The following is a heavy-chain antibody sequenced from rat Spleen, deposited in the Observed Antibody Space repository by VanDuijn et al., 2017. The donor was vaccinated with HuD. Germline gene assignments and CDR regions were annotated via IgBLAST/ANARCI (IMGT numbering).Heavy chain of an antibody. Sequence: VKLVESGGGLVQPGRSLKLSCAASGFNFNDYWMGWVRQAPGKGLEWIGVVWSDGDTSYNSSLTSRLSISRDTSKSQVFLSMSSLQTEDTATYYCARAGSAAISLGNWFAYWGQGTLVTVSS. D-gene: IGHD1-2*01. CDR1: GFNFNDYW. V-gene: IGHV2-32*01. CDR3: ARAGSAAISLGNWFAY. CDR2: VWSDGDT. J-gene: IGHJ3*01.